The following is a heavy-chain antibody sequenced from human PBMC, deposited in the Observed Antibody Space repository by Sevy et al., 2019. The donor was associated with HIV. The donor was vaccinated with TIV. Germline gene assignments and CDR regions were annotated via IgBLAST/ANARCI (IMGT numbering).Heavy chain of an antibody. CDR2: ISGSGGST. CDR3: AKDASSSWTGGTFQH. J-gene: IGHJ1*01. Sequence: GGSLRLSCAASGFIFSGYVMSWVRQAPGKGLEWVSTISGSGGSTYYADSVKGRFAISRDNSKSTLDLEMNSLRVEDTAVYYCAKDASSSWTGGTFQHWGQGTLVTVSS. CDR1: GFIFSGYV. V-gene: IGHV3-23*01. D-gene: IGHD6-13*01.